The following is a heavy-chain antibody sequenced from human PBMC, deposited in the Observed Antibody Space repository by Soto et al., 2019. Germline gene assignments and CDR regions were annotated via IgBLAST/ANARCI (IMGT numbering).Heavy chain of an antibody. V-gene: IGHV4-34*01. CDR2: ISQGEGT. CDR1: GGSFNDYY. D-gene: IGHD2-21*01. J-gene: IGHJ4*02. CDR3: ARGRDWAKVGY. Sequence: QVQLHQWGAGLLKPSETLSLTCAISGGSFNDYYGRWFRQPPAKGLEWIGEISQGEGTKYDPSLKSRVTISVDTAKSQVSLSLTSVTGDDTARYHCARGRDWAKVGYWGQGTLVTVSS.